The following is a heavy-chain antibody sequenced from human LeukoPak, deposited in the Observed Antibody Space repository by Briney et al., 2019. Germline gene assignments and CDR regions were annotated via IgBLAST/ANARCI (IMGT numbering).Heavy chain of an antibody. Sequence: ETLSLTCAVYGGSFSGYYWSWVRQAPGKGLKWVSTISNSGRDTYYADSAKGRFTISRDNSKNTLYLQMNSLRAEDTAVYYCAKDRSGFGANDYWGQGTLVTVSS. D-gene: IGHD3-10*01. V-gene: IGHV3-23*01. CDR1: GGSFSGYY. CDR2: ISNSGRDT. CDR3: AKDRSGFGANDY. J-gene: IGHJ4*02.